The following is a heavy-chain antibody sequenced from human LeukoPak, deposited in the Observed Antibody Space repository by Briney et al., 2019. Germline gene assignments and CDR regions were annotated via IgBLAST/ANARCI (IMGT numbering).Heavy chain of an antibody. CDR1: GFIFTDYA. V-gene: IGHV3-21*01. Sequence: GGSLRLSCAASGFIFTDYAMSWVRQAPGKGLEWVSSISSSSSYIYYADSVKGRFTISRDNAKNSLYLQMNSLRAEDTAVYYCAREVQNNWNYGYFDYWGQGTLVTVSS. CDR2: ISSSSSYI. J-gene: IGHJ4*02. D-gene: IGHD1-7*01. CDR3: AREVQNNWNYGYFDY.